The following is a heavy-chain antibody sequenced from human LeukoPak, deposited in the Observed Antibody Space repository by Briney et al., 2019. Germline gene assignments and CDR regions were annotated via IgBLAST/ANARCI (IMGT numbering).Heavy chain of an antibody. CDR3: ARGFHNRVTGYLFAFEY. J-gene: IGHJ4*02. D-gene: IGHD3-9*01. Sequence: SETLSLTCTVSGGSISSSSYYWGWIRQPPGKGLEWIGSIYYSGSTYYNPSLKSRVTMSLDKSKNQFSLKLSSVTAADTAVYYCARGFHNRVTGYLFAFEYWGQGTLVTVSS. CDR1: GGSISSSSYY. CDR2: IYYSGST. V-gene: IGHV4-39*07.